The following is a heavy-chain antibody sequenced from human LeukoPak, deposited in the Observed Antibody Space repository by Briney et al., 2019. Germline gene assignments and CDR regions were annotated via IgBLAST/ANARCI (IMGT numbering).Heavy chain of an antibody. CDR2: IYNNGGT. J-gene: IGHJ4*02. V-gene: IGHV4-59*01. Sequence: PSETLSLTCTVSGGSIGSYYWSWIRQPPGKGLEWIGYIYNNGGTNYNPSLKSRVTISVDTSKNQFSLKLSSVTAADTAVYYCAREGAEYSSGWYDYWGQGILVTVSS. CDR1: GGSIGSYY. D-gene: IGHD6-19*01. CDR3: AREGAEYSSGWYDY.